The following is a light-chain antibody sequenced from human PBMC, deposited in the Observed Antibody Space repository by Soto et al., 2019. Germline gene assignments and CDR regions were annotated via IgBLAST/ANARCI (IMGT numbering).Light chain of an antibody. CDR2: NND. J-gene: IGLJ7*01. CDR1: SSNIGVNT. Sequence: QTVVTQPPSSSGTPGQRVTISCSGSSSNIGVNTVNWYQQFPGTAPKLLLRNNDQRPSGVPDRFSGSKSGTSASLAISALQSEDEADYYCAAWDDRLSGVVIGGGTQLTVL. CDR3: AAWDDRLSGVV. V-gene: IGLV1-44*01.